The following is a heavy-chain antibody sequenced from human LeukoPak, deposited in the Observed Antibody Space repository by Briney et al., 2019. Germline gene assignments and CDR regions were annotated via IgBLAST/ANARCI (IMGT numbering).Heavy chain of an antibody. CDR1: GFTVSSKS. D-gene: IGHD6-13*01. V-gene: IGHV3-53*01. J-gene: IGHJ5*02. CDR2: MYSGGST. CDR3: AREGRIYSSSWYAFDP. Sequence: RGSLRLSCAASGFTVSSKSMGWVRQAPGKWLEWVSVMYSGGSTYYADSVKGRFTISRDNSKNTLYLQMNSLRAEDTAVYYCAREGRIYSSSWYAFDPWGQGTLVTVSS.